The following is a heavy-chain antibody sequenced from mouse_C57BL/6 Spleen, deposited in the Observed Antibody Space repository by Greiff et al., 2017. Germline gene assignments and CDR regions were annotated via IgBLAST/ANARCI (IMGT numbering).Heavy chain of an antibody. CDR2: IRNKANGYTT. V-gene: IGHV7-3*01. D-gene: IGHD4-1*01. CDR1: GFTFTDYY. J-gene: IGHJ3*01. Sequence: EVQLVESGGGLVQPGGSLSLSCAASGFTFTDYYMSWVRQPPGKALEWLGFIRNKANGYTTEYSASVKGRFTISRDNSQSILYLQMNALRAEDSATYYCARYRTGFFAYWGQGTLVTVSA. CDR3: ARYRTGFFAY.